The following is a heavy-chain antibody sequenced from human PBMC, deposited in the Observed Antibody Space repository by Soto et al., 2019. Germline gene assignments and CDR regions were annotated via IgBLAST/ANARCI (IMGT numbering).Heavy chain of an antibody. Sequence: ASVKVSCKASGYTFTGYYMHRVRQAPGQGLERMGWINPNGGGTNYAQKFQGWVTMTRDTSISTAYMELSRLRSDDTAVYYCAIDSISGYDYFGGPGGFDYWGQGTLVTVSS. J-gene: IGHJ4*02. V-gene: IGHV1-2*04. CDR3: AIDSISGYDYFGGPGGFDY. CDR2: INPNGGGT. CDR1: GYTFTGYY. D-gene: IGHD5-12*01.